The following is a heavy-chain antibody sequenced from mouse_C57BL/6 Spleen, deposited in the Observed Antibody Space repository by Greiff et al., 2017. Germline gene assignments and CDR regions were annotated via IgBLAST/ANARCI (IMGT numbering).Heavy chain of an antibody. V-gene: IGHV1-74*01. CDR1: GYTFTSYW. J-gene: IGHJ4*01. CDR3: AIKTSYGSSPLAMDY. D-gene: IGHD1-1*01. CDR2: IPPSDSDT. Sequence: VQLQQPGAELVKPGASVKVSCKASGYTFTSYWMHWVKPRPGQGLEWIGRIPPSDSDTNYNQKFKGKATLTVDKSSSTAYMQLSSLTSEDSAVYYCAIKTSYGSSPLAMDYWGQGTSVTVSS.